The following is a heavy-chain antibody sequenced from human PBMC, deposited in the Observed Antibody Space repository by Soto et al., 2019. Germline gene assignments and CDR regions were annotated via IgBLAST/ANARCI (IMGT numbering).Heavy chain of an antibody. V-gene: IGHV4-30-2*01. J-gene: IGHJ5*02. Sequence: SETLSLTCTMSGDSYSISTYSWSWIRQPPGKALQWIGFIYQSGVTSYNPSLASRISISLDRSNNQCSLKLKSVTAADTAVYFCAGMPYTSGLRFDPWGPGTLVTVSS. CDR2: IYQSGVT. D-gene: IGHD6-19*01. CDR3: AGMPYTSGLRFDP. CDR1: GDSYSISTYS.